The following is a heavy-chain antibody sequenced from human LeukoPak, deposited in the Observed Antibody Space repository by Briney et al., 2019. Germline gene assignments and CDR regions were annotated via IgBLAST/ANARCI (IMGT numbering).Heavy chain of an antibody. Sequence: PSETLSLTCTVSGYSISSGFHWGWIRQPPGKGLEWIGSKYHTGSTYYNPSLKSRVTISVDTSKNQFSLKLSSVTAADTAVYYCARGRLYSSSLINWGQGTLVTVSS. CDR1: GYSISSGFH. D-gene: IGHD6-6*01. CDR3: ARGRLYSSSLIN. CDR2: KYHTGST. V-gene: IGHV4-38-2*02. J-gene: IGHJ1*01.